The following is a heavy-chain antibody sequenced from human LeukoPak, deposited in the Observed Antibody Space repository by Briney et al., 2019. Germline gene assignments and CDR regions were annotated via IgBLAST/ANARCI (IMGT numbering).Heavy chain of an antibody. Sequence: GGSLRLSCAASGFSFRTYGMSWVRQAPGKRLEWVSGISGSGDSTHNADFVKGRFTISRDNSKNTLYLQMNGLRAEGTAVYYCAKIAETSGIYGQGYDYWGQGTLVTVSS. CDR2: ISGSGDST. V-gene: IGHV3-23*01. CDR3: AKIAETSGIYGQGYDY. CDR1: GFSFRTYG. D-gene: IGHD1-26*01. J-gene: IGHJ4*02.